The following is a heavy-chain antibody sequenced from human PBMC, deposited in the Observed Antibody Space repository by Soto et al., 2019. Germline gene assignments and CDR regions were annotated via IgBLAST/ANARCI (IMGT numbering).Heavy chain of an antibody. Sequence: PSETLSLTCTVSGGTISSGDYYWGWIRPPPGKGLEWFGSKSHSGTTYYNPSLKSRVSLSVDTSKTQLSLKLRPVTAADTAVYYCARAVAYYRGRSGYAFDFWGQGNLVTVSS. J-gene: IGHJ4*02. CDR1: GGTISSGDYY. CDR2: KSHSGTT. CDR3: ARAVAYYRGRSGYAFDF. V-gene: IGHV4-30-4*01. D-gene: IGHD3-22*01.